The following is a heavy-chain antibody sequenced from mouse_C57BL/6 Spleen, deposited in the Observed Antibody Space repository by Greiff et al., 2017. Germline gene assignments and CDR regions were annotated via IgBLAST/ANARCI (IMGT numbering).Heavy chain of an antibody. CDR2: IHPNSGST. Sequence: QVQLQQPGAELVKPGASVKLSCKASGYTFTSYWMHWVKQRPGQGLEWIGMIHPNSGSTNYNEKFKSKATLTVDKSSSTAYMQLSSLTSADSAVYYCARDWGYYFDYWGQGTTLTVSS. D-gene: IGHD4-1*01. CDR1: GYTFTSYW. CDR3: ARDWGYYFDY. J-gene: IGHJ2*01. V-gene: IGHV1-64*01.